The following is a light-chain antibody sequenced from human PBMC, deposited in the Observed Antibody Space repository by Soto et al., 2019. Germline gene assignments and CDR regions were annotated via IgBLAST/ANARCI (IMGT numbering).Light chain of an antibody. J-gene: IGKJ4*01. CDR2: GAS. Sequence: EIVLTQSPGTLSLSPGERATLSCRASQSVRSSYLAWYQQKPGQAPGLLIYGASSRAAGIPDRFSGSGSGTDFTLTISRLEPEDFAVYYCQQYGSSPLTFGGGTKVDIK. V-gene: IGKV3-20*01. CDR3: QQYGSSPLT. CDR1: QSVRSSY.